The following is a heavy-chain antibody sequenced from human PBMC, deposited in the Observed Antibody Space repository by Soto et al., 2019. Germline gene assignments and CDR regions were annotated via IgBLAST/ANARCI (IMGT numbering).Heavy chain of an antibody. CDR2: IGTKVSGGTT. V-gene: IGHV3-49*04. CDR3: ARDNSGYDYWDRYFYHGMEV. D-gene: IGHD5-12*01. Sequence: GGSLRLSCTSSGFIFRDYAVSWVRQAPGKGLERVGFIGTKVSGGTTQYAASVKGRFTVSRDDSKSIAYLQMNSLKTEDTAVYYSARDNSGYDYWDRYFYHGMEVWGLGNTVTV. J-gene: IGHJ6*02. CDR1: GFIFRDYA.